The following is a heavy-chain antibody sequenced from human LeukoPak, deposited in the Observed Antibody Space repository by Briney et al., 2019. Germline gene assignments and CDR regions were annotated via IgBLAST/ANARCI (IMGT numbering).Heavy chain of an antibody. Sequence: GSLRLSCAASGFTFSSYSMNWVRQPPGKGLEWIGSIYYSGSTYYNPSLKSRVTISVDTSKNQFSLKLSSVTAADTAVYYCARQEGAIFGVVHSWWFDPWGQGTLVTVSS. CDR1: GFTFSSYSMN. V-gene: IGHV4-39*01. J-gene: IGHJ5*02. D-gene: IGHD3-3*01. CDR2: IYYSGST. CDR3: ARQEGAIFGVVHSWWFDP.